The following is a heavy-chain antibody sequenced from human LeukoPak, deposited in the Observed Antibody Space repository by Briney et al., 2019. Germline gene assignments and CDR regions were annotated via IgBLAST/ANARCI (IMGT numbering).Heavy chain of an antibody. V-gene: IGHV3-9*01. CDR2: ISWNSGGI. J-gene: IGHJ4*02. CDR3: VKEHITGWPNFDH. CDR1: GFTFDDYA. D-gene: IGHD3-10*01. Sequence: GGSLRLSCAASGFTFDDYAMHWVRQAPGKGLEWVSGISWNSGGIGYADSVKGRFTISRDNSRNSLYLQMNSLRFEDTAVYYCVKEHITGWPNFDHWGQGTLVTVSS.